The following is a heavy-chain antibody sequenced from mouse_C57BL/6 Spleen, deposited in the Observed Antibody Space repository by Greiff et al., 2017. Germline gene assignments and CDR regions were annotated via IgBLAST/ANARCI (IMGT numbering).Heavy chain of an antibody. CDR2: IRSKSSNYAT. J-gene: IGHJ1*03. Sequence: DVQLVESGGGLVQPKGSLKLSCAASGFTFNTYAMHWVRQAPGKGLEWVARIRSKSSNYATYYADSVKDRFTISRDDSQSMLYLQMNNLKTEDTAMYYCVRDKDGSSYEGYWYFDVWGTGTTVTVSS. CDR1: GFTFNTYA. CDR3: VRDKDGSSYEGYWYFDV. V-gene: IGHV10-3*01. D-gene: IGHD1-1*01.